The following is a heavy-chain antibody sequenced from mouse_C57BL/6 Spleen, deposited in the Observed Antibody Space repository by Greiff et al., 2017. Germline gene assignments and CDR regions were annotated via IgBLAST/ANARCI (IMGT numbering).Heavy chain of an antibody. J-gene: IGHJ2*01. CDR1: GYTFTSYW. V-gene: IGHV1-69*01. Sequence: QVQLQQPGAELVMPGASVKLSCKASGYTFTSYWMHWVKQRPGQGLEWIGEIDPSDSYTNYNQKFKGKSTLTVDKSSSTAYMQLSSLTSEDSAVYYCAARGDYSNYLDYWGQGTTLTVSS. CDR2: IDPSDSYT. CDR3: AARGDYSNYLDY. D-gene: IGHD2-5*01.